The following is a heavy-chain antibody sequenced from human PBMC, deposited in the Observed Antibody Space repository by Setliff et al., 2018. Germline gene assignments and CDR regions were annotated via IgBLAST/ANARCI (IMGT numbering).Heavy chain of an antibody. D-gene: IGHD5-18*01. CDR2: IDWDDEK. V-gene: IGHV2-70*04. CDR3: GRLDTAMLDAMVY. CDR1: GFSLSTSGMR. Sequence: GSGPTLVNPTQTLTLTCTFSGFSLSTSGMRVSWIRQLPGKALEWLARIDWDDEKFYSTSLKTRLTISKDTSKNHVVLTMTNMEPVDTATYYCGRLDTAMLDAMVYWGQGTLVTVSS. J-gene: IGHJ4*02.